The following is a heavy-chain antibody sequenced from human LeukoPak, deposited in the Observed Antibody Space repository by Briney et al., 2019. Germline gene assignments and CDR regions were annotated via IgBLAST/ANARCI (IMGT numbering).Heavy chain of an antibody. D-gene: IGHD3-16*01. CDR2: MNLNSGGT. CDR1: GYTFTVYY. V-gene: IGHV1-2*02. CDR3: ARVRGDFDY. Sequence: ASVNVSCKASGYTFTVYYMHWVRQAPRQGLEWVGWMNLNSGGTNYAQKFQGRVTMTRDTSISTAYRELSRLRSDDTAVYYCARVRGDFDYWGQGTLVTVSS. J-gene: IGHJ4*02.